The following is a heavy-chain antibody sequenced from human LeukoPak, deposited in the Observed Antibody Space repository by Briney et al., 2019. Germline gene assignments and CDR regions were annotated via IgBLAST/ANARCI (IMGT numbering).Heavy chain of an antibody. V-gene: IGHV4-34*01. CDR2: INHSGST. D-gene: IGHD6-13*01. J-gene: IGHJ4*02. CDR3: ARAAPYSSSWYGC. CDR1: GGSFSGYY. Sequence: PSETLSLTCAVYGGSFSGYYWSWIRQPPGKGLEWIGEINHSGSTNYNPSLKSRVTISVDTSKNQFSLKLSSVTAADTAVYYCARAAPYSSSWYGCWGQGTLVTVSS.